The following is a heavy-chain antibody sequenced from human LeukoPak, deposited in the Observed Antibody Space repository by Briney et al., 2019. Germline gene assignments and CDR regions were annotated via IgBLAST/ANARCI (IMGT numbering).Heavy chain of an antibody. CDR2: IYYSGST. Sequence: SETLSLTCTVSGGSISSYYWSWIRQPPGKGLEWIGYIYYSGSTNYNPSLKSRVTISVDTSKNQFSLKLSSVTAADTDVYYCARSGGSGSYYFTDWFDPWGQGTLVTVSS. CDR3: ARSGGSGSYYFTDWFDP. V-gene: IGHV4-59*08. J-gene: IGHJ5*02. D-gene: IGHD3-10*01. CDR1: GGSISSYY.